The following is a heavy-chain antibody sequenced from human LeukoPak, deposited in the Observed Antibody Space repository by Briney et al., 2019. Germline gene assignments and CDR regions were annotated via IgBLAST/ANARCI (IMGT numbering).Heavy chain of an antibody. CDR3: ARIVVVPAAIGY. CDR1: GGSISTSSYY. J-gene: IGHJ4*02. CDR2: IYYSGST. D-gene: IGHD2-2*01. Sequence: SETLSLTCTVSGGSISTSSYYWGWIRQPPGKGLECIGNIYYSGSTYYNPSLKSRVTISVDTSKNQFSLKLSSVTAADTAVYYCARIVVVPAAIGYWGQGTLVTVSS. V-gene: IGHV4-39*07.